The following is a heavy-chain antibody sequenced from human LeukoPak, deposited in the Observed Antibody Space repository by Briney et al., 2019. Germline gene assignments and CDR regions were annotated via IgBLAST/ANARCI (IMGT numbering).Heavy chain of an antibody. CDR1: GFTFSNYS. D-gene: IGHD1-26*01. J-gene: IGHJ4*02. Sequence: GGSLRLSCAASGFTFSNYSMNWVRQAPGKGLEWVSSISSSSSYIYYADSVKGRFTISRDNAKNSLYLQMNSLRAEDTAVYYCARVDLVGATYYFDYWGQGTLVTVSS. V-gene: IGHV3-21*01. CDR3: ARVDLVGATYYFDY. CDR2: ISSSSSYI.